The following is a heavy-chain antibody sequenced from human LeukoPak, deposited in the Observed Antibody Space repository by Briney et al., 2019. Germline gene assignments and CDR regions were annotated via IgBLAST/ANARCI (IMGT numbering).Heavy chain of an antibody. CDR1: GGSFSGYY. V-gene: IGHV4-59*10. Sequence: PSETLSLTCAVYGGSFSGYYWSWIRQPPGKGLEWIGRIYIAGSTTYNPSLKSRVTMSLDTSKNQFSLELSSVTAADTAVYYCARDSGTTGEVKFDPWGQGTLVTVSS. CDR3: ARDSGTTGEVKFDP. CDR2: IYIAGST. J-gene: IGHJ5*02. D-gene: IGHD3-10*01.